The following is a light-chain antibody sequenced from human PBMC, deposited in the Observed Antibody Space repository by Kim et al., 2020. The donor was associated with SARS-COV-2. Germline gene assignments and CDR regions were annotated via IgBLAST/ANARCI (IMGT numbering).Light chain of an antibody. CDR3: LKANAYPLV. Sequence: ASVGDRVTITCRASQGIYNNLLGYQQKPGKAPKCLIYAASILQSGFPSRFSGSGSGTEFTLTFNGLEPEDFATYFCLKANAYPLVFGQGTKVDIK. CDR1: QGIYNN. V-gene: IGKV1-17*01. J-gene: IGKJ1*01. CDR2: AAS.